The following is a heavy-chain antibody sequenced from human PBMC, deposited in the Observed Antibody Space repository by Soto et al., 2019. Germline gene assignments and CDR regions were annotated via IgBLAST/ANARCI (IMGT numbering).Heavy chain of an antibody. D-gene: IGHD3-10*01. CDR2: IIPILGIA. CDR3: ARDGMVRGGLDY. CDR1: GGTFSSYT. J-gene: IGHJ4*02. Sequence: QVQLVQSGAEVKKPGSSVKVSCKASGGTFSSYTISWVRQAPGQGLEWMGRIIPILGIANYAQKFQGRVTITADNSTSTAYMELSSLRSEDTAVYYCARDGMVRGGLDYWGQGTLVTVSS. V-gene: IGHV1-69*08.